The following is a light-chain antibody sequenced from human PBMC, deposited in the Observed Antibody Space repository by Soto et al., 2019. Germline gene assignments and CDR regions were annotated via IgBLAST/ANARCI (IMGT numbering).Light chain of an antibody. Sequence: QPVLTQSPSASASLGASVKLTCTLSSGHSNYVIAWHQQQPEKGPRYLMKLNSDGSHSKGDGIPDRFSGPSSGAERYLTISSLQSEDEADYYCQTWDTGIRVFGGGTKVTVL. CDR1: SGHSNYV. J-gene: IGLJ2*01. CDR2: LNSDGSH. V-gene: IGLV4-69*01. CDR3: QTWDTGIRV.